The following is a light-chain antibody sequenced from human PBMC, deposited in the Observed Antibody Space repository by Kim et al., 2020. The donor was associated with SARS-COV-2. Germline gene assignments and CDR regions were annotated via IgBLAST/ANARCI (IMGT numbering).Light chain of an antibody. CDR2: DVS. CDR1: SSDLIFYNH. CDR3: CSYAGGADVD. Sequence: GQSVTISCTGTSSDLIFYNHVSWYQQHPGKAPKLIVYDVSKRPSGVPDRFSGSKSGSTASLTISGLQADDESYYYCCSYAGGADVDFGAGTQVTVL. V-gene: IGLV2-11*03. J-gene: IGLJ1*01.